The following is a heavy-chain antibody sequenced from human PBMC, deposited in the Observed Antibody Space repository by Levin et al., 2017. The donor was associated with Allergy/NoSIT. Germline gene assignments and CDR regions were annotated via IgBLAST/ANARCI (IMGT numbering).Heavy chain of an antibody. J-gene: IGHJ4*02. D-gene: IGHD6-19*01. CDR2: ITESGVNT. CDR3: ARGRGGWGSGDY. V-gene: IGHV3-23*01. CDR1: GFTFSVYA. Sequence: GESLKISCAASGFTFSVYAMSWVRQAPGKGLEWVSGITESGVNTYYADSMKGRFTISRDNSKNTLYLQMNSLRGDDTAVYYCARGRGGWGSGDYWGQGTLVTVSS.